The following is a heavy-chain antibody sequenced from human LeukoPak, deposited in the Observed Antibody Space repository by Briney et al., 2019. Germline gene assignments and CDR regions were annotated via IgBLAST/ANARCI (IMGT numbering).Heavy chain of an antibody. J-gene: IGHJ4*02. CDR1: GYTFTGYA. Sequence: ASVKVSCTTSGYTFTGYAMNWVRQAPGQGLEWMGWINTNTGNPTYGQGFTGRFVFSLDTSVSTAYLQISSLKAEDTSVYYCARDLWSAVDYWGQGTLVTVSS. V-gene: IGHV7-4-1*02. CDR3: ARDLWSAVDY. D-gene: IGHD1-26*01. CDR2: INTNTGNP.